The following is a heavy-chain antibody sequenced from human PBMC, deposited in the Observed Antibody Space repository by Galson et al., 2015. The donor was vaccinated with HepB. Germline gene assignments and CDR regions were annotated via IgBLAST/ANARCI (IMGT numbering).Heavy chain of an antibody. J-gene: IGHJ4*01. CDR2: IVPLLGAA. V-gene: IGHV1-69*08. D-gene: IGHD3-3*02. CDR3: ATMQVSAAFGWAFDY. CDR1: GDTFRIYT. Sequence: SVKVSCKASGDTFRIYTINWVRQAPGQGLEWMGRIVPLLGAATYAQKFQGRVTITADKSTSTAFMELSSLRSDDTAIYYCATMQVSAAFGWAFDYWGHGAPVTVSS.